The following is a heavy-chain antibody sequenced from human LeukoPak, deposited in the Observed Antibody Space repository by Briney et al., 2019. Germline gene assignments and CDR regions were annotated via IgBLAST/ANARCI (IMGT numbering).Heavy chain of an antibody. D-gene: IGHD5-12*01. Sequence: ASVKVSCKASGYTFTSYGISWVRQAPGQGLEWMGWISAYNGNTNYAQKLQGGVTMTTDTSTSTAYMELRSLRSDDTAVYYCARDLTVATMGGDWFDPWGQGTLVTVSS. CDR1: GYTFTSYG. CDR3: ARDLTVATMGGDWFDP. V-gene: IGHV1-18*01. J-gene: IGHJ5*02. CDR2: ISAYNGNT.